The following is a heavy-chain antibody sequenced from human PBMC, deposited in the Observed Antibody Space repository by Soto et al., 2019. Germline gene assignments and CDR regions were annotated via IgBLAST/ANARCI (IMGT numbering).Heavy chain of an antibody. CDR1: GFTFDDYA. Sequence: GGSLRLSCAASGFTFDDYAMHWVRQAPGKGLEWVSGISWNSGSIGYADSVKGRFTISRDNAKNSLYLQMNSLRAEDTALYYCAKDLRRGGIAVAGTGGFDYWGQGTLVTVSS. CDR3: AKDLRRGGIAVAGTGGFDY. CDR2: ISWNSGSI. J-gene: IGHJ4*02. D-gene: IGHD6-19*01. V-gene: IGHV3-9*01.